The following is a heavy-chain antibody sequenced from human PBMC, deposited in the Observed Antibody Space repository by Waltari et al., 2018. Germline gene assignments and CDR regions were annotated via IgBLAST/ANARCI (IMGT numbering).Heavy chain of an antibody. D-gene: IGHD6-6*01. Sequence: QVQLQESGPGLVKPSETLSLTCDVSGYSISSGYYWGWIRPPPGKGLEWIGSIYHSGSTYQNPSLKSRLTISLDTSKNQFSLKLSSVTAADTAVFYCARHPEQLVGYWYFDLWGRGTLVTVSS. CDR3: ARHPEQLVGYWYFDL. V-gene: IGHV4-38-2*01. CDR2: IYHSGST. J-gene: IGHJ2*01. CDR1: GYSISSGYY.